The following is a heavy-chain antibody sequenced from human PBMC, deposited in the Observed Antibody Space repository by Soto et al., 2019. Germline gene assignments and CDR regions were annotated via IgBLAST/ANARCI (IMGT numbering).Heavy chain of an antibody. J-gene: IGHJ4*02. D-gene: IGHD6-19*01. Sequence: EVQLVESGGGLVQPGRSLRLSCAASGFTFDDYAMHWVRQAPGKGLEWVSGISWNSGSIGYADSVKGRFTISRDNAKNSLYLQMNSLRAEDTALYYCAKGEGYSSGWYVVYWGQGTLVTVSS. CDR3: AKGEGYSSGWYVVY. CDR1: GFTFDDYA. V-gene: IGHV3-9*01. CDR2: ISWNSGSI.